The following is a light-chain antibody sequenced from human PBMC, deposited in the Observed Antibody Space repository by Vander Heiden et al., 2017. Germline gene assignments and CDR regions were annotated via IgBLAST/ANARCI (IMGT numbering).Light chain of an antibody. CDR2: AAS. J-gene: IGKJ5*01. Sequence: DIQMTQSPSSLSASVGDRVTITCRASQSISRYLNWYQQKPGKAPMLLIYAASSLQSGVPSRFSGSGSGTDFTLTISSLQPEDFATYYCQQSYSTPSITFGQGTRLEIK. CDR3: QQSYSTPSIT. V-gene: IGKV1-39*01. CDR1: QSISRY.